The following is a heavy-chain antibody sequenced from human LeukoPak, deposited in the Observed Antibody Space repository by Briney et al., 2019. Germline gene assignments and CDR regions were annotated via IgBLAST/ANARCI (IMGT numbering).Heavy chain of an antibody. J-gene: IGHJ4*02. Sequence: PGGSLRLSCAASGFTFSSYAMSWVRQAPGKGLEWVSAISGSGGSTYYADSVKGRFTISRDNSKNTLYLQMNSLRAEDTAVYYCAKDLRALRFLEWLLIPDYDYWGQGTLVTVSS. V-gene: IGHV3-23*01. CDR2: ISGSGGST. CDR1: GFTFSSYA. D-gene: IGHD3-3*01. CDR3: AKDLRALRFLEWLLIPDYDY.